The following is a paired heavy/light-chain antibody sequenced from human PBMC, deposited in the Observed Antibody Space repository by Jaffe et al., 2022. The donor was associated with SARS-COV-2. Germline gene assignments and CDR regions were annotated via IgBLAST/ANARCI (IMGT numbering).Heavy chain of an antibody. CDR3: ARLEQLVPEY. Sequence: EVQLVQSGAEVKKPGESLKISCKGSGYSFTSYWIGWVRQMPGKGLEWMGIIYPGDSDTRYSPSFQGQVTISADKSISTAYLQWSSLKASDTAMYYCARLEQLVPEYWGQGTLVTVSS. CDR1: GYSFTSYW. CDR2: IYPGDSDT. D-gene: IGHD6-13*01. V-gene: IGHV5-51*01. J-gene: IGHJ4*02.
Light chain of an antibody. CDR2: EDS. V-gene: IGLV3-10*01. Sequence: SYELTQPPSVSVSPGQTARITCSGDALPKKYAYWYQQKSGQAPVLVIYEDSKRPSGIPERFSGSSSGTMATLTISGAQVEDEADYYCYSTDSSGNRGVFGGGTKLTVL. J-gene: IGLJ3*02. CDR3: YSTDSSGNRGV. CDR1: ALPKKY.